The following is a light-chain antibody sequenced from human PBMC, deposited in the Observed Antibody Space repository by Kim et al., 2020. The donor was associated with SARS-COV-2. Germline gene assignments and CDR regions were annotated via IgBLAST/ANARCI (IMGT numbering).Light chain of an antibody. V-gene: IGLV6-57*01. CDR2: GDQ. J-gene: IGLJ2*01. Sequence: NFMLTQPPSVSESPGKTVILTCTRSGGSIATDFVQWFQQRPGSSPTTVIYGDQQRPSGVPDRFSGSVDSSSNSASLTISGLKPEDGADYYCQSYDDNKWVFGGGPQLT. CDR3: QSYDDNKWV. CDR1: GGSIATDF.